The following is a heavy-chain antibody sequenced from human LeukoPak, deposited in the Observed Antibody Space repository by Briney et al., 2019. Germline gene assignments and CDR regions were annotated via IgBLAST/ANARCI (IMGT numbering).Heavy chain of an antibody. CDR3: AREGGGIQAYYYYMDV. V-gene: IGHV1-18*01. D-gene: IGHD5-18*01. J-gene: IGHJ6*03. CDR2: ISAYNGYR. CDR1: GYTFTSCG. Sequence: GASVKVCCKASGYTFTSCGISWVRQAPGQGLGWMGWISAYNGYRNYAQKLQGRVTMTTDPSTSTAYMELRSVRSDDTAVYYCAREGGGIQAYYYYMDVWGKGTTVTVSS.